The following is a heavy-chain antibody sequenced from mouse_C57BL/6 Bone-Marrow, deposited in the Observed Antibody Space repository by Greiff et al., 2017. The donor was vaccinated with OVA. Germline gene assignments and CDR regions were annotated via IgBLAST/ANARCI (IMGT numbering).Heavy chain of an antibody. CDR1: GYTFTSYW. CDR2: IDPSDSYT. D-gene: IGHD1-1*01. CDR3: ARPYGSSKADYFDY. V-gene: IGHV1-69*01. Sequence: VQLQQPGAELVMPGASVKLSCKASGYTFTSYWMHWVKQRPGQGLEWIGEIDPSDSYTNYNQKFKGKSTLTVDKSSSTAYMQLSSLTSEDSAVYDCARPYGSSKADYFDYWGQGTTLTVSS. J-gene: IGHJ2*01.